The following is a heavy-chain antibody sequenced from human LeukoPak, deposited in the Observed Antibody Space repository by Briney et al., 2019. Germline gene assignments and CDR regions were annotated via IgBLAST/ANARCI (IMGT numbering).Heavy chain of an antibody. Sequence: GGSLRLXCAASGFTFSSYGMHWVRQAPGKGLEWVAFIRYDGSNKYYADSVKGRFTISRDNSKNTLYLQMNSLRAEDTAVYYCAKDYSSGWNIDYWGQGTLVTVSS. D-gene: IGHD6-19*01. J-gene: IGHJ4*02. CDR1: GFTFSSYG. CDR3: AKDYSSGWNIDY. V-gene: IGHV3-30*02. CDR2: IRYDGSNK.